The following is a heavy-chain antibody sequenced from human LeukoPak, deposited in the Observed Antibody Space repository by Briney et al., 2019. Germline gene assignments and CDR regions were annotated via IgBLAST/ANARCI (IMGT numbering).Heavy chain of an antibody. CDR1: GFTVSSNY. CDR2: IYSGGST. CDR3: ARENSGIAATDIIDY. D-gene: IGHD6-13*01. V-gene: IGHV3-53*01. Sequence: GGSLRLSCAASGFTVSSNYMSWVRQAPGKGLEWVSVIYSGGSTYYADSVKGRFTISRDNAKNLLYLQMNSLRAEDTGRYYCARENSGIAATDIIDYWGQGTLVTVSS. J-gene: IGHJ4*02.